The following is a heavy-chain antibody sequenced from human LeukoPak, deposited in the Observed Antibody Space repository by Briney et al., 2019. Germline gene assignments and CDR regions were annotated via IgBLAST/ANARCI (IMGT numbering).Heavy chain of an antibody. CDR3: ARGGSIMITFGGVPNDY. CDR1: GYTFTSYG. D-gene: IGHD3-16*01. Sequence: ASVKVSCKASGYTFTSYGISWVRQAPGQGLEWMGWISAYNGNTNYAQKLQGRVTMTTDTSTSTAYMELRSLRSDDTAVYYCARGGSIMITFGGVPNDYWGRGTLVTVSS. V-gene: IGHV1-18*01. J-gene: IGHJ4*02. CDR2: ISAYNGNT.